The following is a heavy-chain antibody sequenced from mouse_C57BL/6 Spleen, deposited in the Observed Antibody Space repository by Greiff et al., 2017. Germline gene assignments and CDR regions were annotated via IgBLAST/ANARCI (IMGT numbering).Heavy chain of an antibody. Sequence: VQLQQPGAELVMPGASVKLSCKASGYTFTSYWMHWVQQRPGQGLEWIGELDPSDSYTNYNQKFKGKSTLTVDKSSSTAYMQLSSLTSEDSAVYYCARKDPYYGSSYGYWGQGTTLTVSS. D-gene: IGHD1-1*01. V-gene: IGHV1-69*01. J-gene: IGHJ2*01. CDR1: GYTFTSYW. CDR3: ARKDPYYGSSYGY. CDR2: LDPSDSYT.